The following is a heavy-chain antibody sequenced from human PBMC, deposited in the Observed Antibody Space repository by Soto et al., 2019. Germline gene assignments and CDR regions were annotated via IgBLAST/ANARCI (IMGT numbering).Heavy chain of an antibody. J-gene: IGHJ4*02. CDR1: EVAISIGCDL. CDR2: ISNSGST. CDR3: AAELTGYSYGPGEVY. D-gene: IGHD5-18*01. V-gene: IGHV4-31*03. Sequence: SEPLSHTPNVAEVAISIGCDLLNWNRKHPGKGLEWIGHISNSGSTNYNPSLKSRITMSVDTSNNQFSLDLSSATAADTAVYYCAAELTGYSYGPGEVYWGQGTLVTFSS.